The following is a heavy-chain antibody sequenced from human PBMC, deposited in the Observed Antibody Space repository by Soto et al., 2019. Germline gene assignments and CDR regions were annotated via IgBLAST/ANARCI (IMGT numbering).Heavy chain of an antibody. D-gene: IGHD5-18*01. Sequence: QVQLVQSGAEVKKPGASVKVSCKASGYTFPSYGISWVRQAPGQGLEWMGWISAYNGNTNYAQKLQGRATMTTDTSTSTAYMELRSMRSDDTAVYYCARSLIQLWTHNWFDPWGKGTLVTVSS. V-gene: IGHV1-18*01. CDR2: ISAYNGNT. J-gene: IGHJ5*02. CDR3: ARSLIQLWTHNWFDP. CDR1: GYTFPSYG.